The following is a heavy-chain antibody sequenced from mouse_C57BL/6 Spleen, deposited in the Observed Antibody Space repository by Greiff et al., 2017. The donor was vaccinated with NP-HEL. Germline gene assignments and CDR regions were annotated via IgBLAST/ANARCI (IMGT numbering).Heavy chain of an antibody. J-gene: IGHJ2*01. CDR3: ARREVYVGDYFDY. Sequence: QVQLQQPGAELVKPGASVKLSCKASGYTFTSYWMHWVKQRPGQGLEWIGMIHPNSGSTNYNEKFKSKATLTVDKSSSTAYMQLSSLTSEDSAVYYCARREVYVGDYFDYWGQGTTLTVSS. CDR2: IHPNSGST. CDR1: GYTFTSYW. V-gene: IGHV1-64*01. D-gene: IGHD1-1*01.